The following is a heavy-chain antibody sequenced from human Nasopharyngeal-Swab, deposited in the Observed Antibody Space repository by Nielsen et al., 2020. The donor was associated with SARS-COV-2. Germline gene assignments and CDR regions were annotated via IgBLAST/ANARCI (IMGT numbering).Heavy chain of an antibody. V-gene: IGHV6-1*01. J-gene: IGHJ6*03. CDR3: ARARGAYGDYYYYYYTDV. D-gene: IGHD4-17*01. Sequence: QTLSLTCAISGDSLSSSSAAWNWTRQSPSRGLEWLGRTYYRSKWYNDYAVSVKSRITINPDTSKNQFSLHLNSVTPEDTAVYYCARARGAYGDYYYYYYTDVWGKGTTVTVSS. CDR2: TYYRSKWYN. CDR1: GDSLSSSSAA.